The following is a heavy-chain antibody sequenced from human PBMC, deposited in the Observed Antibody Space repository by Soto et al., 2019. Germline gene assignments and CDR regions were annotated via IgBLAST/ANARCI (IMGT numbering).Heavy chain of an antibody. J-gene: IGHJ4*02. CDR1: GGSVSSGSYY. Sequence: LSLTCTVSGGSVSSGSYYWSWIRQPPGKGLEWIGYIYYSGSTNYNPSLKSRVTISVDTSKNQFSLKLSSVTAADTAVYYCARAVLRVSPFDYWGQGTLVTVSS. CDR2: IYYSGST. V-gene: IGHV4-61*01. D-gene: IGHD2-21*01. CDR3: ARAVLRVSPFDY.